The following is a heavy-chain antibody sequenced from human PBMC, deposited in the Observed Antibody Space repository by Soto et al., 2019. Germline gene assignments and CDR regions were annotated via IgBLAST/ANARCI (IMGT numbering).Heavy chain of an antibody. V-gene: IGHV4-59*01. D-gene: IGHD3-22*01. CDR1: GGSISSYY. J-gene: IGHJ6*02. CDR2: IYYSGST. CDR3: ARDSHETYYYDSSGYYTLPLLNGMDV. Sequence: SETLSLTCTVSGGSISSYYWSWIRQPPGKGLEWIGYIYYSGSTNYNPPLKSRVTISVDTSKNQFSLKLSSVTAADTAVYYCARDSHETYYYDSSGYYTLPLLNGMDVWGQGTTVTVSS.